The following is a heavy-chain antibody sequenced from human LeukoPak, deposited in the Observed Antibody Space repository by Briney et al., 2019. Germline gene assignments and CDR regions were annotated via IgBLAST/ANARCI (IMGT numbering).Heavy chain of an antibody. J-gene: IGHJ4*02. D-gene: IGHD1-26*01. Sequence: ASVKVSCKASGFTFTSSDVQWVRQARGQRLEWIGWIVVGSGNTNYAQKFQERVTITRDMSTSTAYMELSSLRSEDTAVYYCAAAPYSGSYRFDYWGQGTLVTVSS. V-gene: IGHV1-58*01. CDR3: AAAPYSGSYRFDY. CDR1: GFTFTSSD. CDR2: IVVGSGNT.